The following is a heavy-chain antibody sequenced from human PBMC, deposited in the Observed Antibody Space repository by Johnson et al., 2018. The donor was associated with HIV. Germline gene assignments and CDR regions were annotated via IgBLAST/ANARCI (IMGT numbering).Heavy chain of an antibody. J-gene: IGHJ3*02. CDR2: ISWNSGSI. CDR3: ARPSVVTTLTTTPWAFDI. V-gene: IGHV3-9*01. Sequence: VQLVESGGGLVQPGRSLRLSCAASGFNFDNYAMHWVRQAPGKGLEWVSGISWNSGSIGYADAVKGRFTISRDNSKSMLYLQMNSLRAEDTAVYYCARPSVVTTLTTTPWAFDIWGQGTMVTVSS. CDR1: GFNFDNYA. D-gene: IGHD4-17*01.